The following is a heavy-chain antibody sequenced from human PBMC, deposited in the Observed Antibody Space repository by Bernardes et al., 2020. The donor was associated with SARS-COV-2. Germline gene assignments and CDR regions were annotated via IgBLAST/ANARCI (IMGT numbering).Heavy chain of an antibody. Sequence: GGSLRLSCAASGFTFSTYAMSWVRQAPGMGLEWISAITGTGAYTYYADSVKGRFTVSRDNPHNTMYLQMNSLRAEDTAIYYCAKGRTNDSWNGYFAGDHWGQGTLVSVSS. V-gene: IGHV3-23*01. CDR3: AKGRTNDSWNGYFAGDH. J-gene: IGHJ4*02. D-gene: IGHD3-3*01. CDR2: ITGTGAYT. CDR1: GFTFSTYA.